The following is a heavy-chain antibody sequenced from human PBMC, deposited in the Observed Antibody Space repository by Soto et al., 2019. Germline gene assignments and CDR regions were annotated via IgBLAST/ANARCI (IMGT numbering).Heavy chain of an antibody. CDR3: ARQVGWGNFDY. J-gene: IGHJ4*02. CDR2: THYRSKWFY. CDR1: GDSVSSNNIA. V-gene: IGHV6-1*01. D-gene: IGHD1-26*01. Sequence: PSQTLSLTCAISGDSVSSNNIAWNWIRQSPSRGLEWLGRTHYRSKWFYDYALSVKSRITINPDTSKNQFSLQLTSVTPEDTAVYYCARQVGWGNFDYWGQGTLVTV.